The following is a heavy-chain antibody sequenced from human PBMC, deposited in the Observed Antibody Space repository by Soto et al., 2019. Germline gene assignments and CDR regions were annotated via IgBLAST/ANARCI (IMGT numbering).Heavy chain of an antibody. CDR2: ISSSGSTI. Sequence: GGSLRLSCAASGFTFSDYYMSWIRQAPGKGLEWVSYISSSGSTIYYADPVKGRFTISRDNAKNSLYLQMNSLRAEDTAVYYCASSPSARRAYYYYYMDVWGKGTTVTVSS. CDR3: ASSPSARRAYYYYYMDV. V-gene: IGHV3-11*01. CDR1: GFTFSDYY. J-gene: IGHJ6*03.